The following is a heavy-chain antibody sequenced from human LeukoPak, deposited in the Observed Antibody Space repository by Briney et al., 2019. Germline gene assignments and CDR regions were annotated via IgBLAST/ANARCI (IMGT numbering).Heavy chain of an antibody. V-gene: IGHV4-59*08. D-gene: IGHD6-13*01. CDR1: GDSISNNY. CDR3: ARLLMGAAVNYYYYMDV. J-gene: IGHJ6*03. CDR2: FYYSGTT. Sequence: SETLSLTCTVSGDSISNNYWTWIRQPPGKGLEWIGYFYYSGTTNYNPSLRSRVTISVDTSKNQLSLRLSSVTAADTAVYYCARLLMGAAVNYYYYMDVWGKGTTVTVSS.